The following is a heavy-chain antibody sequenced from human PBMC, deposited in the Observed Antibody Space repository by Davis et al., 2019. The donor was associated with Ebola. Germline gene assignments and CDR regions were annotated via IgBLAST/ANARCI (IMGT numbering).Heavy chain of an antibody. D-gene: IGHD1-1*01. J-gene: IGHJ4*02. CDR1: GYTFTNYG. Sequence: AASVKVSCKASGYTFTNYGITWVRQAPGQGLEWMGWINPHNGNTNYAQNVQGRVIMTSDTATTAAYMEVRSLRSDDTAVYYCARAQFPTTSDHWGQGTQVTVSS. CDR2: INPHNGNT. V-gene: IGHV1-18*04. CDR3: ARAQFPTTSDH.